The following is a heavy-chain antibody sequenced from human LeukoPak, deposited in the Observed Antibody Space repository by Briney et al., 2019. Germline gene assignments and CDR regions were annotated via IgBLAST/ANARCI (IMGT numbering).Heavy chain of an antibody. CDR1: GGSISSSSYY. J-gene: IGHJ4*02. CDR3: ARGGFYDSSGYYYYYFDY. V-gene: IGHV4-39*07. D-gene: IGHD3-22*01. Sequence: SETLSLTCTVSGGSISSSSYYWGWIRQPPGKGLEWIGEINHSGSTNYNPSLKSRVTISVDTSKNQFSLKLSSVTAADTAVYYCARGGFYDSSGYYYYYFDYWGQGTLVTVSS. CDR2: INHSGST.